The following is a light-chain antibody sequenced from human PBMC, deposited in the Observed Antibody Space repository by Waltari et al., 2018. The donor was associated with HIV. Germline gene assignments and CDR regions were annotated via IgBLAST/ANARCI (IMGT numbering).Light chain of an antibody. J-gene: IGLJ3*02. CDR1: SSNIGSNY. CDR2: RNK. V-gene: IGLV1-47*01. Sequence: QSVLTQPPSASGTPGQRVTISCSGSSSNIGSNYVYWYQQLPGTAPKLLFYRNKQRPSGVPDRFSGSQSGTSASLAISGLRSEDEAGYYCATWDDSLNVVFGGGTKLTVL. CDR3: ATWDDSLNVV.